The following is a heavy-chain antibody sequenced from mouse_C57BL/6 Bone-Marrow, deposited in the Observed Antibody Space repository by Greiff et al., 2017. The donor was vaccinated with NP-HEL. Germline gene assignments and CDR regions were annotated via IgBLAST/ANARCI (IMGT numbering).Heavy chain of an antibody. CDR3: ARRNYGSPYWYFDV. CDR1: GYSITSGYY. D-gene: IGHD1-1*01. CDR2: ISYDGSN. Sequence: EVQLQESGPGLVKPSQSLSLTCSVTGYSITSGYYWNWIRQFPGNKLEWMGYISYDGSNIYNPSLKNRISITRDTSKNQFFLKLNSVTTEDTATYYCARRNYGSPYWYFDVWGTGTTVTVSS. J-gene: IGHJ1*03. V-gene: IGHV3-6*01.